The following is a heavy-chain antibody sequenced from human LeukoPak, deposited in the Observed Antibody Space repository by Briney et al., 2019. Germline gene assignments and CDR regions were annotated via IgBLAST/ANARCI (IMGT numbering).Heavy chain of an antibody. CDR2: IYTSGST. J-gene: IGHJ6*03. V-gene: IGHV4-4*07. Sequence: SETLSLTCAVSGYSISSGYYWSWIRQPAGKGLEWIGRIYTSGSTNYNPSPKSRVTMSVDTSKNQFSLKLSSVTAADTAVYYCARTSRDYYYYYMDVWGKGTTVTVSS. CDR1: GYSISSGYY. CDR3: ARTSRDYYYYYMDV.